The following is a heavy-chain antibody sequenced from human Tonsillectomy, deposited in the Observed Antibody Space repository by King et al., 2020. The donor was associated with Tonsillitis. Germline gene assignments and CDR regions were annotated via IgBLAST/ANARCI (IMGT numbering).Heavy chain of an antibody. Sequence: VQLVESGAEVKKPGESLKISCKGSGYSFTSYWIGWVRQMPGKGLEWMGIIYPGDSDTRYSPSFQGQVTISADKSISTAYLQWSSLKASDTAMYYCARRRYRDAHYSSGWLFDYWGQGTLVTVSS. J-gene: IGHJ4*02. V-gene: IGHV5-51*01. CDR3: ARRRYRDAHYSSGWLFDY. D-gene: IGHD6-19*01. CDR2: IYPGDSDT. CDR1: GYSFTSYW.